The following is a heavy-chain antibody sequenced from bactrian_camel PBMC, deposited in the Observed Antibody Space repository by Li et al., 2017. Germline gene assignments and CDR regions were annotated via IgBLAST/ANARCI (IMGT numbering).Heavy chain of an antibody. CDR2: FYTDGSRS. V-gene: IGHV3S63*01. D-gene: IGHD6*01. J-gene: IGHJ4*01. Sequence: HVQLVESGGGSVQAGGSLRLSCVASEYRGCTGWLRQEPGKEREGVAGFYTDGSRSVYADSVKGRFTISEDNANNHWYLQMNSLKPEDTAMYYCPADGASWLCSAGIDYVIRSRDWGQGTQVTVS. CDR1: EYRGC. CDR3: PADGASWLCSAGIDYVIRSRD.